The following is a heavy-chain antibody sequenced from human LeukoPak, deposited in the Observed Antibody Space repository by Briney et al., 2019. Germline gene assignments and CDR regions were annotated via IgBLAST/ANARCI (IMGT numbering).Heavy chain of an antibody. Sequence: PGGSLRLSCAASGFTFSNYEMNWVRQAPGKGLEWVSYITTSDRTIYYADSVKGRFTISRDNAKNLLYLQINSLRAEDTAVYYCTREYYYGSGSSYSDYWGQGTLVTVSS. D-gene: IGHD3-10*01. V-gene: IGHV3-48*03. J-gene: IGHJ4*02. CDR1: GFTFSNYE. CDR2: ITTSDRTI. CDR3: TREYYYGSGSSYSDY.